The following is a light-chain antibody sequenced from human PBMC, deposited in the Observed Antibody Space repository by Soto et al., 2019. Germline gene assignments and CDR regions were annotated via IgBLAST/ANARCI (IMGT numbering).Light chain of an antibody. CDR1: SSDVGGYNY. J-gene: IGLJ1*01. CDR2: DVS. Sequence: QSALTQPASVSGCPGQSITICCTGSSSDVGGYNYVSWYQQHPGKAPKVMIYDVSNRPSGVSNRFSGSKSGNTASLTISGLQAGAELDYTCPSYQIPSTGVLGTGTKVTV. V-gene: IGLV2-14*01. CDR3: PSYQIPSTGV.